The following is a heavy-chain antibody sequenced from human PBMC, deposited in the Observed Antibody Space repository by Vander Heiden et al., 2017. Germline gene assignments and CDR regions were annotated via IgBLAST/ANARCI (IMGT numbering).Heavy chain of an antibody. D-gene: IGHD1-1*01. CDR3: AGHNGKAGSCFFAS. Sequence: EVQLMESGGGLLPPGGSLRLSCAASGFSFTHNYVSWVRQAPGKGLEWVSVTLSAFKTSHAEAVKGRFTMSADKSRNTASLQMNNPMTEDTAIYYCAGHNGKAGSCFFASWGQGTQVTVSS. CDR1: GFSFTHNY. J-gene: IGHJ4*02. CDR2: TLSAFKT. V-gene: IGHV3-53*01.